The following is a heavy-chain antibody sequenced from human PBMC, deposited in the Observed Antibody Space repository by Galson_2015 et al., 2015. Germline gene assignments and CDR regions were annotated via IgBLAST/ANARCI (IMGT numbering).Heavy chain of an antibody. V-gene: IGHV1-69*02. Sequence: SVKVSCKASGGTFSSYTISWVRQAPGQGLEWMGRIIPILGIANYAQKFQGRVTITADKSTSTAYMELSSLRSEDTAVYYCASQNDYGPKGGAFDIWGQGTMVTVSS. CDR2: IIPILGIA. CDR3: ASQNDYGPKGGAFDI. CDR1: GGTFSSYT. D-gene: IGHD4-17*01. J-gene: IGHJ3*02.